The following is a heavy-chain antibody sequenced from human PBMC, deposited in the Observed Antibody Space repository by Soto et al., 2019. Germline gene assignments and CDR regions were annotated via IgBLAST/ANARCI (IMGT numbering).Heavy chain of an antibody. CDR1: GFRFSSYS. CDR3: VRGGPYQLLPDFDY. D-gene: IGHD2-2*01. CDR2: LSSSKTYI. Sequence: GGSLRLSCAASGFRFSSYSMHWVRQAPGKGLEWISYLSSSKTYIWYADSVKGRFTISRDNAKNSLSLQMNSLRDEDTAVYYCVRGGPYQLLPDFDYWGEGTLVTVSS. V-gene: IGHV3-48*02. J-gene: IGHJ4*02.